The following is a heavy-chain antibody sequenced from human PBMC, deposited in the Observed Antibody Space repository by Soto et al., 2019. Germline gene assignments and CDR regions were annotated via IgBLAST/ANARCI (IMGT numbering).Heavy chain of an antibody. CDR1: GFTFDEYG. J-gene: IGHJ6*02. CDR2: INWYGGEI. Sequence: EEQLVESGGGLVQPGRSLRLSCAASGFTFDEYGMHWVRQGPGKGLEWVSGINWYGGEIGYADSVKGRFTISRDNAKNSLYLQRNSLSAEDTALYYGAKDIGLGLEDYYGMDVWGQGTTVTVSS. CDR3: AKDIGLGLEDYYGMDV. D-gene: IGHD3-16*01. V-gene: IGHV3-9*01.